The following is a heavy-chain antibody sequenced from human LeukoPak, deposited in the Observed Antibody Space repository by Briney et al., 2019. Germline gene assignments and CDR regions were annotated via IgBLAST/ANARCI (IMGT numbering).Heavy chain of an antibody. CDR2: ISSSGNSI. CDR1: GFTLGDYY. J-gene: IGHJ4*02. V-gene: IGHV3-11*04. D-gene: IGHD2-21*01. Sequence: GGSLRLSCAASGFTLGDYYMSWIREAPGKGLEWGSYISSSGNSISYADSVKGRFTISRDNAKNSLFLQMNSLRAEDTAVYYCARGGDYYFDYWGQGTLVTVSS. CDR3: ARGGDYYFDY.